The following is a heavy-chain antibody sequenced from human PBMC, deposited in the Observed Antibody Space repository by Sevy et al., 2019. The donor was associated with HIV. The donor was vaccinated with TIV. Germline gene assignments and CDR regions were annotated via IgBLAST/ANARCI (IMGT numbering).Heavy chain of an antibody. D-gene: IGHD2-2*01. Sequence: QSETLSLTCAVYGGSFSGYYWNWIRQTPGKGLEWIGEINHSGSTNYNPSLKSRVTISVDTSKNQFSLRLNSVTAADTAVYYCARAPPVVVVPGAPSWFDPWGQGTLVTVSS. J-gene: IGHJ5*02. CDR1: GGSFSGYY. CDR3: ARAPPVVVVPGAPSWFDP. CDR2: INHSGST. V-gene: IGHV4-34*01.